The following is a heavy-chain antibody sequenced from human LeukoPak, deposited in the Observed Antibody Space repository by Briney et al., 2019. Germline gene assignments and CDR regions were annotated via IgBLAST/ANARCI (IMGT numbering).Heavy chain of an antibody. J-gene: IGHJ5*02. CDR1: GGSISSGDYS. V-gene: IGHV4-30-2*01. Sequence: KSSQTLSLTCAVSGGSISSGDYSWSWIRQPPGKGPERIGYIYHSGSTYYNPSLKSRVTISVDRSKNQFSLKLSSVTAADTAVYYCARSRGLNWFDPWGQGTLVTVSS. CDR2: IYHSGST. CDR3: ARSRGLNWFDP.